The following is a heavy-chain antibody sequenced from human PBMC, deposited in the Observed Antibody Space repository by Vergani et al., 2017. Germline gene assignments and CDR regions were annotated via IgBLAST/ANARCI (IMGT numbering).Heavy chain of an antibody. Sequence: QVQLQESGPGLVKPSQTLSLTCTVSGGSISSGSYYWSWIRQHPGKGLEWIGYIYSSGSTYYNPSLKRRVSILVDTSKNQFSLKLRSVTAADTAVYYCARSMITVGGVIVELDYWGQGTLVTVSS. CDR3: ARSMITVGGVIVELDY. CDR2: IYSSGST. D-gene: IGHD3-16*02. CDR1: GGSISSGSYY. J-gene: IGHJ4*02. V-gene: IGHV4-31*03.